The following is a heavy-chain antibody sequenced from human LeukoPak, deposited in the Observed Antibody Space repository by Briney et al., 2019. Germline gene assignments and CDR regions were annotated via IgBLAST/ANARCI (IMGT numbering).Heavy chain of an antibody. Sequence: GGSLRLSCEASGFTFSSYSMNWVRQAPGKGLEWVSYISSGSGTIYYADSVKGRFTISRDNAKNSLYLQMNSLRAEDTAIYYCAKDMTGLRDYWGQGTLVTVPS. CDR1: GFTFSSYS. D-gene: IGHD3-16*01. CDR2: ISSGSGTI. V-gene: IGHV3-48*01. J-gene: IGHJ4*02. CDR3: AKDMTGLRDY.